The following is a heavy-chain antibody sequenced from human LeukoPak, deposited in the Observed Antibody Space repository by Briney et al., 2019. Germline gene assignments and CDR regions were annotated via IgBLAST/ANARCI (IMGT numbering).Heavy chain of an antibody. CDR2: IRGSDNTI. Sequence: GGSLRLSCAASGFGFSHYEMNWVRQAPGKGLEWVSYIRGSDNTIYYADSVKGRFTISRDNAKNLVHLQMTSLRAEDTAVYYCTREADTVIGSLDYWGQGTLVTVSS. J-gene: IGHJ4*02. CDR1: GFGFSHYE. CDR3: TREADTVIGSLDY. V-gene: IGHV3-48*03. D-gene: IGHD3-22*01.